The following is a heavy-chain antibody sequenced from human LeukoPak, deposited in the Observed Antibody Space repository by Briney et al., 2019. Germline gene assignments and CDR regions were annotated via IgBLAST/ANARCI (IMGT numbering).Heavy chain of an antibody. CDR1: GFTFDNYR. V-gene: IGHV3-23*01. D-gene: IGHD1-26*01. CDR3: TKRVKYGGTWDHFAD. Sequence: GSLRLSFAASGFTFDNYRMSWVRPAPGKGLEWVSTVNADGGNTYYADSVKGRFTISRDNSKSTLILQMNSLRVEDTALYYCTKRVKYGGTWDHFADWGQGTLVTVSS. CDR2: VNADGGNT. J-gene: IGHJ4*02.